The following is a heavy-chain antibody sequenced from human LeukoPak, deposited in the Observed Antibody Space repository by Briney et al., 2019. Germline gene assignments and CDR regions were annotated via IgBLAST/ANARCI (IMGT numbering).Heavy chain of an antibody. D-gene: IGHD3-22*01. V-gene: IGHV3-23*01. CDR2: ISGSGGST. CDR3: ANGLYDSSGSPNYYYYMDV. CDR1: GFTFSSNA. Sequence: GGSLRLSCAASGFTFSSNAMSWVRQAPGKGLEWVSAISGSGGSTYYADSVKGRFTISRDSSKNTLYLQMNSLRAEDTAVYYCANGLYDSSGSPNYYYYMDVWGKGTTVTVSS. J-gene: IGHJ6*03.